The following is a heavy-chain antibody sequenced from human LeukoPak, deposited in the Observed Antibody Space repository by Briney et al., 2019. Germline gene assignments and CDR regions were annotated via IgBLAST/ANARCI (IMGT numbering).Heavy chain of an antibody. CDR3: ARERDIVVVVAATQYFDY. J-gene: IGHJ4*02. Sequence: SVKVSCKASGGTFSSYAISWVRQAPGQGLEWMGRIIPILGIANYAQKFQGRVTITAEKSTSTAYMELSSLRSEDTAVYYCARERDIVVVVAATQYFDYWGQGTLVTVSS. CDR2: IIPILGIA. D-gene: IGHD2-15*01. CDR1: GGTFSSYA. V-gene: IGHV1-69*04.